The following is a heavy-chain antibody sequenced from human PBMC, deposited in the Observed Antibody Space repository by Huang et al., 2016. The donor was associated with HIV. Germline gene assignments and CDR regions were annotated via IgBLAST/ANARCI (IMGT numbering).Heavy chain of an antibody. V-gene: IGHV5-51*01. CDR3: ARQVDGFRSHFDF. J-gene: IGHJ4*02. CDR2: IYPRDSET. Sequence: EVLLVQSGAELKEPGESLKISCKASGYGFSSYWSGWVRRKPGKGLEWMVIIYPRDSETNYSPSFDGQVTISADKSTRTAYLQWESLKAPDTAIYFCARQVDGFRSHFDFWGQGTLVSVSS. D-gene: IGHD5-18*01. CDR1: GYGFSSYW.